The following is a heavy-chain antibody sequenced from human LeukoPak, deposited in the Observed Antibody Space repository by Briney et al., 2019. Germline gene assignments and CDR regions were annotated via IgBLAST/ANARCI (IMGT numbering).Heavy chain of an antibody. J-gene: IGHJ4*02. CDR1: GFTFSSYA. D-gene: IGHD4-17*01. Sequence: GGSLRLSCAASGFTFSSYAMSWVRQAPGKGLEWVSIISGSGGSTYYADSVKGRFTISRDNSKNALVLQMNSLRAEDTAVYYCAKSVESAVTTNPYFDYWGQGTLVTVSS. CDR3: AKSVESAVTTNPYFDY. V-gene: IGHV3-23*01. CDR2: ISGSGGST.